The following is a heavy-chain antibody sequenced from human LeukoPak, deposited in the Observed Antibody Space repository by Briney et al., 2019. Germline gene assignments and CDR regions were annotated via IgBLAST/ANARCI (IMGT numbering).Heavy chain of an antibody. CDR2: IYYSVST. CDR3: ARGGYYGSGNDFRFDP. D-gene: IGHD3-10*01. J-gene: IGHJ5*02. Sequence: SETLSLTCTVSGGSISSYYWSWIRQPPGKGLEWIGYIYYSVSTNYNPSLKSRVTLSVDTSKNQFSLKLSSVTAADTAVYYCARGGYYGSGNDFRFDPWGQGTLVTVSS. V-gene: IGHV4-59*01. CDR1: GGSISSYY.